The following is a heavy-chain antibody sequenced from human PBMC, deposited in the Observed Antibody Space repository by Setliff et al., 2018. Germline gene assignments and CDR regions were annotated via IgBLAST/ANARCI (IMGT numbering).Heavy chain of an antibody. D-gene: IGHD3-22*01. CDR1: GAAISTYH. J-gene: IGHJ6*03. CDR3: ARTGTTYYYSCMDV. Sequence: PSKTLSLTCAVSGAAISTYHWSWLRQPPGKGLEWIGYVSYGGSTKYNPSLESRVTISLDAPKNQFSLKLTSVTAADTAVYYCARTGTTYYYSCMDVWGKGTTVTVSS. CDR2: VSYGGST. V-gene: IGHV4-59*08.